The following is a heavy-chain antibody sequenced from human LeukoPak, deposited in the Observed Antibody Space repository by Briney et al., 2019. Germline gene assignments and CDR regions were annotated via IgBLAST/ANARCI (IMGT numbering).Heavy chain of an antibody. D-gene: IGHD6-13*01. J-gene: IGHJ3*02. CDR3: ARVAGYSSDAFDI. CDR1: GFTFSSYV. CDR2: ISYDGSNE. V-gene: IGHV3-30*04. Sequence: GGSLRLSCAASGFTFSSYVMHWVRQAPGKGLEWVAIISYDGSNEYYADSVKGRFTISRDNSKNTLYLQMNSLRAEDTAVYYCARVAGYSSDAFDIWGQGTMVTVSS.